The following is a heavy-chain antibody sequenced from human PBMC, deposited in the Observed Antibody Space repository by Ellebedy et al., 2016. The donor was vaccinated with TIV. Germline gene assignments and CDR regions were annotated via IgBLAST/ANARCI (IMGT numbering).Heavy chain of an antibody. CDR2: IKTDGSDK. J-gene: IGHJ4*02. CDR3: ARDYNWNADY. V-gene: IGHV3-7*03. D-gene: IGHD1-1*01. CDR1: GFTFSNYW. Sequence: PGGSLRLSCAASGFTFSNYWMSWVRQAPGKGLEWVAIIKTDGSDKKYGDSVKDRFTIPRDNAKNSLHLQMNSLRADDTALYYCARDYNWNADYWGQGTLVTVSS.